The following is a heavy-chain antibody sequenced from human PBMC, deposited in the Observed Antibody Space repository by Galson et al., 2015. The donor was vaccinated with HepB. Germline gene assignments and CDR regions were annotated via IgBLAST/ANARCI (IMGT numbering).Heavy chain of an antibody. V-gene: IGHV3-9*01. J-gene: IGHJ3*02. Sequence: SLRLSCAVSGFTFSSFDMSWVRQAPGKGLEWVSGISWNSGSIGYADSVKGRFTISRDNAKNSLYLQMNSLRAEDTALYYCAKDYVPGLGANDAFDIWGQGTMVTVSS. CDR1: GFTFSSFD. CDR3: AKDYVPGLGANDAFDI. CDR2: ISWNSGSI. D-gene: IGHD1-26*01.